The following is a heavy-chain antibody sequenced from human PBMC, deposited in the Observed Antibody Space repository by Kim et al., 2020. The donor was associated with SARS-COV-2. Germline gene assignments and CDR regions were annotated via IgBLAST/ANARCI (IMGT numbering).Heavy chain of an antibody. CDR1: SGSISSYY. J-gene: IGHJ4*01. CDR3: TTGPGRGLDDHDSKDH. V-gene: IGHV4-59*12. D-gene: IGHD1-1*01. CDR2: IYYNGVF. Sequence: SETLSLTCTVSSGSISSYYWSWIRQPPGSGLEWIGYIYYNGVFNYNPSLKSRVTLSMDMSKSQISLKLTSLTAADTAVYYCTTGPGRGLDDHDSKDHWG.